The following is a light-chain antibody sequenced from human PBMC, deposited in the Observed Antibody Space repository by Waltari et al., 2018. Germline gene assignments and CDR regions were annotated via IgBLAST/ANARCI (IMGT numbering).Light chain of an antibody. Sequence: QSALTQPASVSGSPGQSITISCTGTSSDVGGYNYVYWYQQHPGKAPKLMIFEVTKRPSGVPDRFSGSKSGNTASLTVSGLQAEDEADYYCYSFSGTNYEAFGGGTKLTVL. CDR1: SSDVGGYNY. V-gene: IGLV2-8*01. J-gene: IGLJ2*01. CDR3: YSFSGTNYEA. CDR2: EVT.